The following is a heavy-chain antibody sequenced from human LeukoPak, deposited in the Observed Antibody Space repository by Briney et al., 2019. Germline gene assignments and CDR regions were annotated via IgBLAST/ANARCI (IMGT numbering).Heavy chain of an antibody. V-gene: IGHV4-4*07. CDR2: IYTSGST. CDR3: ARGYSTGWSYFDY. J-gene: IGHJ4*02. Sequence: SETLSLTCTVSGGSIRCFYWSWIRQPAGKGLEWIGRIYTSGSTNYNPSLKSRVTMSVDTSKNQFSLKLSSVAAADTTVYYCARGYSTGWSYFDYWGQGTLVTVSS. CDR1: GGSIRCFY. D-gene: IGHD6-19*01.